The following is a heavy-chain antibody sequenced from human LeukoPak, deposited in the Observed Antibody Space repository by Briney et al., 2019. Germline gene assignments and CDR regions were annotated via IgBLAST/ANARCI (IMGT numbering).Heavy chain of an antibody. V-gene: IGHV3-30*03. CDR1: GFTFSSYG. J-gene: IGHJ4*02. Sequence: GGSLRLSCAASGFTFSSYGMHWVRQAPGKGLEWVAVISYDGSNKYYADSVKGRFTISRDNAKNSLYLQMNSLRAEDTAVYYCARDGQLIPFDYWGQGTLVTVSS. CDR3: ARDGQLIPFDY. CDR2: ISYDGSNK. D-gene: IGHD6-6*01.